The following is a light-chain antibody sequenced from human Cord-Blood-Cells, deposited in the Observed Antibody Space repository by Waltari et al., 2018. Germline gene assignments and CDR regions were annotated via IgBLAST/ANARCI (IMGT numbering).Light chain of an antibody. CDR1: QSISSW. CDR2: DAS. CDR3: QQYNSYSALT. V-gene: IGKV1-5*01. Sequence: DIQMTQSPSTLSASVGDRVTITCRASQSISSWLAWYQQKPGKAPKLLIYDASSLESGVPSRFSGSGSGTEFTPTISSLQPDDFATYYCQQYNSYSALTFGGGTKVEIK. J-gene: IGKJ4*01.